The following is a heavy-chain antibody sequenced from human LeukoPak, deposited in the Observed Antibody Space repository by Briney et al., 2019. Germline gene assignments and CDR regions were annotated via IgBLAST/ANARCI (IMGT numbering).Heavy chain of an antibody. CDR3: ARTRGYCSSTSCLRPAWFDP. J-gene: IGHJ5*02. Sequence: SETLSLTCAVYGGSFSGYYWSWIRQPPGKGLEWIGEINHSGSTNYNPSLKSRVTISVDTSKNQFSLKLSSVTAADTAVYYCARTRGYCSSTSCLRPAWFDPWGQGTLVTVSS. CDR1: GGSFSGYY. CDR2: INHSGST. V-gene: IGHV4-34*01. D-gene: IGHD2-2*01.